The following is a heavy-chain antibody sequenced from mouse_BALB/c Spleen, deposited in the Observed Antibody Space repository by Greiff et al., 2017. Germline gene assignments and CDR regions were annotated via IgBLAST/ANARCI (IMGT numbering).Heavy chain of an antibody. CDR2: ISYDGSN. CDR1: GYSITSGYY. Sequence: VQLKQSGPGLVKPSQSLSLTCSVTGYSITSGYYWNWIRQFPGNKLEWMGYISYDGSNNYNPSLKNRISITRDTSKNQFFLKLNSVTTEDTATYYCARGRTGTGYVDYWGQGTTLTVSS. CDR3: ARGRTGTGYVDY. D-gene: IGHD4-1*01. J-gene: IGHJ2*01. V-gene: IGHV3-6*02.